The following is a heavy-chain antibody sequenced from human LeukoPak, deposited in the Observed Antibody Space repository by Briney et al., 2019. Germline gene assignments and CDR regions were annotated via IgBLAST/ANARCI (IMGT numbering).Heavy chain of an antibody. CDR2: IYYSGST. CDR3: ARGGSGSPNWFDP. D-gene: IGHD1-26*01. CDR1: GGSISSYY. Sequence: SETLSLTCTVSGGSISSYYWSWIRQPAGKGLEWIGYIYYSGSTNYNPSLKSRVTISIDTSKNQFSLKLSSVTAADTAVYYCARGGSGSPNWFDPWGQGTLVTVSS. J-gene: IGHJ5*02. V-gene: IGHV4-59*01.